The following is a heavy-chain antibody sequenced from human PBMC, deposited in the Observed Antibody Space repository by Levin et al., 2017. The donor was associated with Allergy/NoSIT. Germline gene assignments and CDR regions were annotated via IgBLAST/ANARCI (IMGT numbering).Heavy chain of an antibody. CDR3: AREEGWGYHFGMDG. J-gene: IGHJ6*02. CDR1: GFTFTSFW. Sequence: GGSLRLSCAASGFTFTSFWMTWVRQAPGKGLEWVANIERDGSKTYYMDSVKGRFTISRDNAKNSVFLQMNSLRVDDTAVYYCAREEGWGYHFGMDGWGQGTTVTVSS. CDR2: IERDGSKT. V-gene: IGHV3-7*01. D-gene: IGHD3-16*02.